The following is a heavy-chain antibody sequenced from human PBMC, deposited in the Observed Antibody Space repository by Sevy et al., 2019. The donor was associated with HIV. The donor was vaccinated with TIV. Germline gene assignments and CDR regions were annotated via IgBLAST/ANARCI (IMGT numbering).Heavy chain of an antibody. D-gene: IGHD6-19*01. V-gene: IGHV4-39*01. Sequence: SETLSLTCTVSGGSISSSSYYWGWIRQPPGKGLEWIASIYYSGSTYYNPSLKSRVTISVDTSKNQLSLKLNSVTAADTAVYYCARHGSGWYRNFDYWGQGTLVTVSS. CDR3: ARHGSGWYRNFDY. CDR1: GGSISSSSYY. J-gene: IGHJ4*02. CDR2: IYYSGST.